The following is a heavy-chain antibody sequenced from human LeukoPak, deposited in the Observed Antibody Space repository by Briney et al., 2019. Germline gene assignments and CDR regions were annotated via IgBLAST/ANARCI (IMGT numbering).Heavy chain of an antibody. Sequence: ASVKVSCKASGYTFTCYDINWVRQATGQGLEWMGWMNPNSGNTGYAQKFQGRVTMTRNTSISTAYMELSSLRSEDTAVYYCARGNEAGLWLLPGYWGQGTLVTVSS. V-gene: IGHV1-8*01. CDR1: GYTFTCYD. CDR3: ARGNEAGLWLLPGY. D-gene: IGHD3-22*01. J-gene: IGHJ4*02. CDR2: MNPNSGNT.